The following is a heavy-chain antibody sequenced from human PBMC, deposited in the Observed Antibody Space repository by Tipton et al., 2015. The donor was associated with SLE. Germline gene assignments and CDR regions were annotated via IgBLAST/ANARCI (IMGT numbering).Heavy chain of an antibody. V-gene: IGHV4-34*01. CDR1: GGSFSGYY. Sequence: LRLSCAVYGGSFSGYYWSWIRQPPGKGLEWIGEINHSGSTNYNPSLKSRVTISVDTSKNQFSLKLSSVTPADTAVYFCARGLGSGGDYWGQGTLVPVSS. CDR2: INHSGST. D-gene: IGHD6-25*01. CDR3: ARGLGSGGDY. J-gene: IGHJ4*02.